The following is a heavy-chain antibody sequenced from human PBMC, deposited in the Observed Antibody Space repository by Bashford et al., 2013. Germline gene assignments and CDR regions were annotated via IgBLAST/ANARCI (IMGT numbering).Heavy chain of an antibody. J-gene: IGHJ4*02. CDR3: ARSTIVVVVAARGYFDY. CDR1: GGSISSSNW. D-gene: IGHD2-15*01. CDR2: IYHSGST. V-gene: IGHV4-4*02. Sequence: SETLSLTCAVSGGSISSSNWWSWVRQPPGKGLEWIGEIYHSGSTNYNPSLKSRVTISVDTSKNQFSLKLSSVTAADTAVYYCARSTIVVVVAARGYFDYWGQGTLVTVSS.